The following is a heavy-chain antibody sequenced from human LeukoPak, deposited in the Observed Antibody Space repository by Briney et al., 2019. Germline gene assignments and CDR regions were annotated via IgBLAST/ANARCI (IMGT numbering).Heavy chain of an antibody. J-gene: IGHJ4*02. D-gene: IGHD1-1*01. Sequence: SETLSLTCAVSGGSISSNNWWGWVRQPPGKGLEWIGEIYHSGSPNYNPSLKSRVTISVDKSRNHFSLNLSSVAAADTAVYYCARVNINNWHSCDYWGQGTLVTVSS. V-gene: IGHV4-4*02. CDR3: ARVNINNWHSCDY. CDR1: GGSISSNNW. CDR2: IYHSGSP.